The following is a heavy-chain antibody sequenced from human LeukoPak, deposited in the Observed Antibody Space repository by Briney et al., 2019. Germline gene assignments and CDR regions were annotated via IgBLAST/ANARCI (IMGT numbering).Heavy chain of an antibody. V-gene: IGHV4-59*08. CDR2: IYYSGST. CDR1: GGSISSYY. CDR3: ARHSSGWFFDY. D-gene: IGHD6-19*01. Sequence: SETLSLTCTVSGGSISSYYWSWIRQPPGKGLEWIGYIYYSGSTNYNPSLKSRVTISVDTSKNQFSLKLSSVSAADTAVYYCARHSSGWFFDYWGQGTLVTVSS. J-gene: IGHJ4*02.